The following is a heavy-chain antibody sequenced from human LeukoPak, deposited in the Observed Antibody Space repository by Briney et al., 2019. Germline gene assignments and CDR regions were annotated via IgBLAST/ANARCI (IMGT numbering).Heavy chain of an antibody. V-gene: IGHV3-15*01. CDR3: TKYISSGSYDC. D-gene: IGHD6-13*01. CDR2: IISKNDGGTT. J-gene: IGHJ4*02. Sequence: GGSLRLSCVVSGLTFSNAWMSWVRQAPGKGLEWVGRIISKNDGGTTDYAAPVKGRFTISRDDSENTLYLQMNSLKTEDTAMYYCTKYISSGSYDCWGQGTLVTVSA. CDR1: GLTFSNAW.